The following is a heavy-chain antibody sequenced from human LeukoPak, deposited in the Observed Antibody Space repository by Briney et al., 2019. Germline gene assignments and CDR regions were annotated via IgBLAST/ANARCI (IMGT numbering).Heavy chain of an antibody. J-gene: IGHJ5*02. Sequence: SETLSLTCSVSGGSISSGDYYWSWIRQSPEKGLEWIGFIYYSGSVFYNPSLKSRLAISVDSSVNQFSLTLTSVTAADTAVYYCARGGRFCAAGSCYSNWFAPWGQGTLVTVSS. D-gene: IGHD2-15*01. CDR1: GGSISSGDYY. CDR2: IYYSGSV. CDR3: ARGGRFCAAGSCYSNWFAP. V-gene: IGHV4-30-4*01.